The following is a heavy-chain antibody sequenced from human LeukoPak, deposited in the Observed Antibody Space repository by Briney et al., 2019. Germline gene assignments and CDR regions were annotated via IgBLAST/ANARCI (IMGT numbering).Heavy chain of an antibody. Sequence: SVKVSCKASGGTFSSYGISWVRQAPGQGLEWMGRIIPIFGTANYAQRFQGRVTITADKFTSTAYMEVSSLRSEDTVVYYCARTNYYDSSGYQGAGTYYYGMDVWGQGTTVTVSS. D-gene: IGHD3-22*01. J-gene: IGHJ6*02. V-gene: IGHV1-69*06. CDR1: GGTFSSYG. CDR2: IIPIFGTA. CDR3: ARTNYYDSSGYQGAGTYYYGMDV.